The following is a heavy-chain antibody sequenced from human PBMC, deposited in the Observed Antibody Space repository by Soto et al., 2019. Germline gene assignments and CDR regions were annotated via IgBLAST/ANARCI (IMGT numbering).Heavy chain of an antibody. V-gene: IGHV4-4*02. Sequence: QVQLQESGPGLVKPSGTLSLTCAVSSGSISSSNWWSWVRQPPGKGLEWIGEIYHSGSTNYNPSLKSRVTISVDKSKNQFSLKLSSVTAADTAVYYCAREGTSYCSGGSCRRPHYFAYWGQGTLVTVSS. CDR3: AREGTSYCSGGSCRRPHYFAY. CDR2: IYHSGST. J-gene: IGHJ4*02. CDR1: SGSISSSNW. D-gene: IGHD2-15*01.